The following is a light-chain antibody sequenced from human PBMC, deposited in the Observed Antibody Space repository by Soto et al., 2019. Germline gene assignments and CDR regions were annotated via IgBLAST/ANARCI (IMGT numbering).Light chain of an antibody. Sequence: EIVLTQPPATLSLSPGERATLSCRASQSISLSLAWYQQKPGQAPRLLIYDASTRATGIPARFSGSGSGTDFTLTISSLEPEDFAVYYCQQRTNWPPWTFGQGTKVEVK. CDR3: QQRTNWPPWT. CDR1: QSISLS. CDR2: DAS. J-gene: IGKJ1*01. V-gene: IGKV3-11*01.